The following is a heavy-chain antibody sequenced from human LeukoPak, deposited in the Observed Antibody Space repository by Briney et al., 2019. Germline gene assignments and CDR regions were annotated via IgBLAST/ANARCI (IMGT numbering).Heavy chain of an antibody. D-gene: IGHD6-19*01. CDR1: GGSFSGYY. V-gene: IGHV4-34*01. Sequence: PSETLSLTCAVYGGSFSGYYWSWIRQPPGKGLEWIGEINHSGSTNYNPSLKSRVTISVDTSKNQFSLKLSSVTAADTAVYYCARPRGIEQWLLVFDYWGQGTLVTVSS. CDR2: INHSGST. CDR3: ARPRGIEQWLLVFDY. J-gene: IGHJ4*02.